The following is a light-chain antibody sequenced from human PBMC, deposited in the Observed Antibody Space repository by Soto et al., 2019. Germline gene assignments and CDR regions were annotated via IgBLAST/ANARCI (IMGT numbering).Light chain of an antibody. J-gene: IGKJ5*01. Sequence: EIVLTQSPVTLSLSPGQGAALSCRASQSISNYLAWYQQKPGQAPRLLIYGASNRATGTPARFSGSGSGTDFTLTISSLEPEDFAVYYCQQRSNWPPSITFGQGTRLEIK. V-gene: IGKV3-11*01. CDR3: QQRSNWPPSIT. CDR1: QSISNY. CDR2: GAS.